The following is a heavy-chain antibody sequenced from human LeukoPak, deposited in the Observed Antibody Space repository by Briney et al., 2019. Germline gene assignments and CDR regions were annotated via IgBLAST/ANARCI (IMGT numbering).Heavy chain of an antibody. CDR1: GGSISSSSYY. J-gene: IGHJ4*02. V-gene: IGHV4-39*01. Sequence: SETLSLTCTVSGGSISSSSYYWGWIRQPPGKGLEWIGSIYYSGSTYYNPSLKSRVTISVDTSKNQFSLKLSSVTAADTAVYYCAVYSRGVIEGSHFDYWGQGTLVTVSS. CDR2: IYYSGST. CDR3: AVYSRGVIEGSHFDY. D-gene: IGHD3-10*01.